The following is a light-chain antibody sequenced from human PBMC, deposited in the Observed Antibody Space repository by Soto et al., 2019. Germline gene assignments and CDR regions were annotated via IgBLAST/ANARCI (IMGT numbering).Light chain of an antibody. V-gene: IGKV1-6*02. CDR3: LQDHDYPWT. CDR1: QDIGND. J-gene: IGKJ1*01. CDR2: AAS. Sequence: IQMNQSPSSLSVSVTDRVTITCRASQDIGNDLGWYQQRPGEAPELLLYAASTLRSGVPSRFSGSGSGTQFTLTIHNLQPEDSATYFCLQDHDYPWTFGHGTKVEV.